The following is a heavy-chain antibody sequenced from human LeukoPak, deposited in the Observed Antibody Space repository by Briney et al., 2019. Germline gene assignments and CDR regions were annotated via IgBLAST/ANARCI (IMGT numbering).Heavy chain of an antibody. D-gene: IGHD3-22*01. J-gene: IGHJ3*02. CDR3: ARNYYDSSGYLVYAFDI. V-gene: IGHV4-59*01. Sequence: TSETLSLTCTVSGGSISSYYWSWIRQPAGKGLEWIGYIYYSGSTNYNPSLKSRVTISVDTSKNRFSLKLSSVTAADTAVYYCARNYYDSSGYLVYAFDIWGQGTMVTVSS. CDR2: IYYSGST. CDR1: GGSISSYY.